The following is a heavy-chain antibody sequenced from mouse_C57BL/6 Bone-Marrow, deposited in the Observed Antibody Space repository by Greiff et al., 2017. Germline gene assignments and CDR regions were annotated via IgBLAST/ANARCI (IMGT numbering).Heavy chain of an antibody. CDR2: IWRGGST. D-gene: IGHD3-2*02. V-gene: IGHV2-5*01. CDR3: AAQLRLVGLYYAMDY. CDR1: GFSLTSYG. Sequence: QVQLKQSGPGLVQPSQSLSITCTVSGFSLTSYGVHWVRQSPGKGLEWLGVIWRGGSTDYNAAFMSRLSITKDNSKSQVFFKMNSLQADDTAIYYCAAQLRLVGLYYAMDYWGQGTSVTVSS. J-gene: IGHJ4*01.